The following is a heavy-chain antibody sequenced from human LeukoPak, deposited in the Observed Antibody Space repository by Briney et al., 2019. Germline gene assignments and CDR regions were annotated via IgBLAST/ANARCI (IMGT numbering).Heavy chain of an antibody. CDR2: INWNGGST. Sequence: GGSLRLSCAASGFTFDDYAMNWVRQAPGKGLEWGSGINWNGGSTYYRDSVKGRFTISRDNAKNSLYLQMNSLRAEDTALYYCARVKGSGYRNSIDYWGPGTLVTVSS. J-gene: IGHJ4*02. D-gene: IGHD3-3*01. CDR3: ARVKGSGYRNSIDY. V-gene: IGHV3-20*04. CDR1: GFTFDDYA.